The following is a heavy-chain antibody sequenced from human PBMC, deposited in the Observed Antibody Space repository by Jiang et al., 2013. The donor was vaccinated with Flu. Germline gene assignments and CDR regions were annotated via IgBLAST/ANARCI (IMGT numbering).Heavy chain of an antibody. D-gene: IGHD3-22*01. CDR2: IYTSGST. V-gene: IGHV4-61*02. CDR3: ARDEYYYDSSGYYFRFDP. Sequence: GPGLVKPSETLSLTCTVSGGSISSGSYYWSWIRQPAGKGLEWIGRIYTSGSTNYNPSLKSRVTISVDTSKNQFSLKLSSVTAADTAVYYCARDEYYYDSSGYYFRFDPWGQGTLVTVSS. J-gene: IGHJ5*02. CDR1: GGSISSGSYY.